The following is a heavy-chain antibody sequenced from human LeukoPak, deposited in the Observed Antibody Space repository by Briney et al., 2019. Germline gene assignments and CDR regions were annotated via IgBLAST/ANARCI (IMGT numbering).Heavy chain of an antibody. V-gene: IGHV3-43*01. CDR3: ARGPAYCGGDCYPIDY. D-gene: IGHD2-21*02. Sequence: GGSLRLSCAASGFTFDDYTMHWVRQAPGKGLEWVSLISWDGGSTYYADSVKGRFTISRDNSKNTLYLQMNSLRAEDTAVYYCARGPAYCGGDCYPIDYWGQGTLVTVSS. J-gene: IGHJ4*02. CDR1: GFTFDDYT. CDR2: ISWDGGST.